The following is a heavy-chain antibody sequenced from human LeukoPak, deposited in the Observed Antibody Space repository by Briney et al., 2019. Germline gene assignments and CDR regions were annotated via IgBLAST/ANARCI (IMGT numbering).Heavy chain of an antibody. Sequence: PGGSLRLSCAASGFTFSSYSMNWVRQAPGKGLEWVSYISSSGSTIHYADSVKGRVTISRDNAKNSLYLQMNSLRAEDTAVYYCARSSGWLIDYWGQGTLVTVSS. CDR3: ARSSGWLIDY. D-gene: IGHD6-19*01. CDR2: ISSSGSTI. J-gene: IGHJ4*02. V-gene: IGHV3-48*01. CDR1: GFTFSSYS.